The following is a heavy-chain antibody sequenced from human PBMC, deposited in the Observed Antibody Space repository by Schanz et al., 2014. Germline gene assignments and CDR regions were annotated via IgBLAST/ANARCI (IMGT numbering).Heavy chain of an antibody. CDR1: GFTFHTYD. V-gene: IGHV3-23*04. Sequence: EVQLVESGGDLVQPGGSQRLSCAASGFTFHTYDMHWVRQAPGKGLEWVSGMSGSGSTADYADSVKGRFTISRDNSRKTLYLQMNSLRADDTAVYYCAKVAPAATYLDSWGLGTLVTVSS. D-gene: IGHD2-2*01. J-gene: IGHJ4*02. CDR3: AKVAPAATYLDS. CDR2: MSGSGSTA.